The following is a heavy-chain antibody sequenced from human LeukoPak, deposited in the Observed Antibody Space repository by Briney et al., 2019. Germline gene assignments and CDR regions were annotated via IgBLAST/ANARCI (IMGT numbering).Heavy chain of an antibody. CDR3: ARDDYDSSGPDYYFDY. Sequence: GGSLRLSCAASGFTFSSYSMNWVRQAPGKGLEWVSSISSSSSSYIYYADSVKGRFTISRDNAKNSLYLQMNSLRAEDTAVYYCARDDYDSSGPDYYFDYWGQGTLVTVSS. CDR1: GFTFSSYS. J-gene: IGHJ4*02. V-gene: IGHV3-21*01. CDR2: ISSSSSSYI. D-gene: IGHD3-22*01.